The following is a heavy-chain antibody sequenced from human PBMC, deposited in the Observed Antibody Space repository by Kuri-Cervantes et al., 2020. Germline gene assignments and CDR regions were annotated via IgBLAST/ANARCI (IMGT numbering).Heavy chain of an antibody. V-gene: IGHV7-4-1*02. CDR1: GYTFTSYA. J-gene: IGHJ5*02. Sequence: GGSLRLSCKAFGYTFTSYAMNWVRQAPGQGLEWMGWINTNTGNPTYAQGFTGRFVFSLDTSVSTAYLQISSLKAEDTAVYYCARVYYDSSGYYKKYNWFDPWGQGTLVTVSS. D-gene: IGHD3-22*01. CDR3: ARVYYDSSGYYKKYNWFDP. CDR2: INTNTGNP.